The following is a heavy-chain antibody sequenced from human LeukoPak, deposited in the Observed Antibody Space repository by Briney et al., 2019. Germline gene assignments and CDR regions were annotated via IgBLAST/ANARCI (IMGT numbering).Heavy chain of an antibody. CDR3: VRPPSANWGYFLM. Sequence: SETLSLTCSVSGVPISSRKYYWGWLRPPPGKGLEWIGSIYNSGSTYYNPSLKSRVTLSVETSKNLFSLKLSSVAAADTAVYCCVRPPSANWGYFLMWGQETMVSVSS. V-gene: IGHV4-39*01. CDR2: IYNSGST. CDR1: GVPISSRKYY. D-gene: IGHD7-27*01. J-gene: IGHJ3*02.